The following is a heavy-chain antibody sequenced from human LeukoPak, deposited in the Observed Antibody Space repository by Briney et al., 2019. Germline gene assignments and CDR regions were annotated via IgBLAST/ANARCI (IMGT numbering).Heavy chain of an antibody. CDR1: GFTFSNYW. CDR2: IKQDEGEK. V-gene: IGHV3-7*01. Sequence: GGSLRLSCAASGFTFSNYWMTWVRQAPGKGLEWVANIKQDEGEKYYVDSVKGRFTVSRDNSKNSVYLQMNSLRAEDTAMYYCATPVGGVWSFDYWGQGTLVTVSS. J-gene: IGHJ4*02. D-gene: IGHD2-15*01. CDR3: ATPVGGVWSFDY.